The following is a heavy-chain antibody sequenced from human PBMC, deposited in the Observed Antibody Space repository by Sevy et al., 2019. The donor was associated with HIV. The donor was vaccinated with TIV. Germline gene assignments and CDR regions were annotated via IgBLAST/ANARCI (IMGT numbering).Heavy chain of an antibody. V-gene: IGHV3-15*01. CDR3: ITDPDFRGNAEEVLNSYYFGMDV. CDR2: IKSEIDGGAI. J-gene: IGHJ6*02. CDR1: GFTFSSAW. Sequence: GGSLRLSCAASGFTFSSAWMSWVRQAPGKGLEWVGRIKSEIDGGAIDYAAPVKGRFSISREDSKNTVYLQMKSLKTEEPAVYYCITDPDFRGNAEEVLNSYYFGMDVWGQGPTFT. D-gene: IGHD3-10*01.